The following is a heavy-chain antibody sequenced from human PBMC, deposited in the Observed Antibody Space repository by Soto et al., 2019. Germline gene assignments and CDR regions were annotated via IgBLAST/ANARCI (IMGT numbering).Heavy chain of an antibody. V-gene: IGHV4-59*12. J-gene: IGHJ5*02. CDR3: ARMYSSGSGWFHP. D-gene: IGHD6-19*01. CDR1: GGAIGGYY. CDR2: VSYSGST. Sequence: SETLSLTCSLSGGAIGGYYWSWIRQPPGKALEWIGYVSYSGSTDYHPSLKSRVSISGDTSSNQFSMSLTSVTAADTARYYCARMYSSGSGWFHPWGQGTLVTVSS.